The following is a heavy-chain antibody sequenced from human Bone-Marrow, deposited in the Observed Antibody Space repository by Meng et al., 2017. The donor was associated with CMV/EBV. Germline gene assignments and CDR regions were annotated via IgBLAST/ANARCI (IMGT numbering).Heavy chain of an antibody. D-gene: IGHD6-6*01. CDR2: IRFDGSNK. J-gene: IGHJ4*02. CDR1: GFALAIFV. Sequence: AASGFALAIFVMRWVRQAPGQGLGWVAFIRFDGSNKYYADSVKGRFTISRDNSKNTLYLQMNSLRAEDTAVYYCARLYSSSSLGGDYWGQGTLVTVSS. V-gene: IGHV3-30*02. CDR3: ARLYSSSSLGGDY.